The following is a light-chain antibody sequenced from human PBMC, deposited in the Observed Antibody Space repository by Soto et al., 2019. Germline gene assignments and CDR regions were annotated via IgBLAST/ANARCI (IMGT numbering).Light chain of an antibody. CDR2: GAS. J-gene: IGKJ4*01. CDR3: QKYNTAPLT. V-gene: IGKV1-27*01. CDR1: QGIRNY. Sequence: DIQMTQSPSSLSASVGDRVAISCRASQGIRNYLAWYQQKPGKVPRLLIYGASTLQSGVPSRFSGSGSGTEFTLTISSLQPEDVATYYCQKYNTAPLTFGGGTKVEI.